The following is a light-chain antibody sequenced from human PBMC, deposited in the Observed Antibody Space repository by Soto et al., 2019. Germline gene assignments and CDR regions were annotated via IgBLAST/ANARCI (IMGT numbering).Light chain of an antibody. J-gene: IGKJ1*01. V-gene: IGKV1-5*01. CDR2: DAA. Sequence: DIQMTQSPYSLSAAVGDRVTIACRASQNINTYLNWYQQKPGKAPKLLMFDAASLQSGVPSRFSGSGSGTEFTLAISSLQPDDFATYYCQQYNSYPWTFGQGTKVDIK. CDR3: QQYNSYPWT. CDR1: QNINTY.